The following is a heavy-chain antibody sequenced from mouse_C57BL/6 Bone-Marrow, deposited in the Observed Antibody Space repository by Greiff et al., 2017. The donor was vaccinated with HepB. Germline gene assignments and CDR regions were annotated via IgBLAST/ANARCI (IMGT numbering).Heavy chain of an antibody. V-gene: IGHV1-61*01. Sequence: VQLQQSGAELVRPGSSVKLSCKASGYTLTSYWMDWVKQRPGQGLEWIGNIYPSDSETHYKQKFKDKATLTVEKSSSTAYMQRRSVTSEDSAVYYCAILLLRTCWGQGTLVTVAA. CDR1: GYTLTSYW. CDR3: AILLLRTC. J-gene: IGHJ3*01. D-gene: IGHD1-1*01. CDR2: IYPSDSET.